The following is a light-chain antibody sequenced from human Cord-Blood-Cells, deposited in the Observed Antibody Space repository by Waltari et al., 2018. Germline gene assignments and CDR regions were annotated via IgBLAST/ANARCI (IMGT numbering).Light chain of an antibody. CDR3: QQYNNWPPLT. V-gene: IGKV3-15*01. CDR2: GAS. J-gene: IGKJ4*02. Sequence: EIVMTQSPATLSVSPGERATLSCRASQRVSSNLAWYQQKPGSAPRLLIYGASTRATGIPARLSGSGSGTEFTLTISSLPSEDFAVYYCQQYNNWPPLTFGGGTKVEIK. CDR1: QRVSSN.